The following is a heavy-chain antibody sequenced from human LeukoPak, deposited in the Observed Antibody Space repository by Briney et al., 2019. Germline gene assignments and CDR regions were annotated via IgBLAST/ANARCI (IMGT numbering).Heavy chain of an antibody. Sequence: PGGSLRLSCAASGFTFSSYEMNWIRQTPGKGLEWIGYIYHGGRTDYNPSLKSRVTISVDTSKNQFSLKLSSVTAADTAVYFCARGFRGPNFDHWGQGTLVTVSS. CDR1: GFTFSSYE. D-gene: IGHD3-10*01. CDR2: IYHGGRT. CDR3: ARGFRGPNFDH. J-gene: IGHJ4*02. V-gene: IGHV4-59*08.